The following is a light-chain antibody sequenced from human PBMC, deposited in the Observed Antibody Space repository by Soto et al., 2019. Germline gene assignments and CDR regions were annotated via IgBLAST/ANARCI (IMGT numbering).Light chain of an antibody. J-gene: IGLJ2*01. Sequence: QSVLTQPPSASGTPGQRVTISCSGSSSNIGSNYVYWYQQLPGTAPKLLIYRNNQRPSGVPDRSSGSKSGTSASLAISGLRSEDEADYYCAAWDDSPVVFGGGTKLTVL. CDR3: AAWDDSPVV. CDR1: SSNIGSNY. V-gene: IGLV1-47*01. CDR2: RNN.